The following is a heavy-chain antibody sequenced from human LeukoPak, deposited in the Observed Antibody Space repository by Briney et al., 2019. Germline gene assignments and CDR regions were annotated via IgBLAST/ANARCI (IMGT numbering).Heavy chain of an antibody. CDR3: ARGGGGYGFDI. V-gene: IGHV4-39*01. CDR1: GGSISSSTYY. J-gene: IGHJ3*02. Sequence: SETLSLTCTVSGGSISSSTYYWGWIRQPPGKGLEWIGSSYSRGNSYFNPSLESRVTISIDTSKNQFSLKLTSVTAADTAAYYCARGGGGYGFDIWGQGTKVTVSS. D-gene: IGHD2-15*01. CDR2: SYSRGNS.